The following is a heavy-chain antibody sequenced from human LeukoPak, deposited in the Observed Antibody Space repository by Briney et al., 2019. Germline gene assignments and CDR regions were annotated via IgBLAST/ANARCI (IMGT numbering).Heavy chain of an antibody. CDR1: GFTFSNAW. CDR3: TTLGGEYYYYFYMDV. V-gene: IGHV3-15*01. J-gene: IGHJ6*03. CDR2: IKNNTDGGTT. D-gene: IGHD2-15*01. Sequence: GGSLRLSCAASGFTFSNAWMSWVRQAPGKGLEWLGRIKNNTDGGTTDYSVTVKGSFTISRDDSRNTLYLQIDSLRTEATAVYYCTTLGGEYYYYFYMDVWGKGTTVTASS.